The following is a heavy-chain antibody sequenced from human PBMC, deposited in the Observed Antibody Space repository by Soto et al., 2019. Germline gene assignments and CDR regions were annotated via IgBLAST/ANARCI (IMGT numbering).Heavy chain of an antibody. CDR2: IYYSGST. Sequence: QLQLQESGPGLVKPSETLSLTCTVSGGSISSSSYYWGWIRQPPGKGLEWIGSIYYSGSTYYNPSLKSRVTISVDTSKNQFSLKLSSVTAADTAVYYCARHGIGGYYDSSGTGWDYWGQGTLVTVSS. CDR1: GGSISSSSYY. D-gene: IGHD3-22*01. CDR3: ARHGIGGYYDSSGTGWDY. V-gene: IGHV4-39*01. J-gene: IGHJ4*02.